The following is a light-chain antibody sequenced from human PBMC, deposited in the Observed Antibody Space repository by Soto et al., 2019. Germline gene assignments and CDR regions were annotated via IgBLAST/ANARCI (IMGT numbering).Light chain of an antibody. Sequence: EIVLRQSPGTLSLSPWERATLSCMTSQSVSNYLNWYQQKPGQAPRLLIYGASSRATGIPDRFSGSGSGTDFTLTISRLEPEDFAVYYCQQYGSSAWTFGQGTKVDIK. V-gene: IGKV3-20*01. CDR3: QQYGSSAWT. CDR1: QSVSNY. CDR2: GAS. J-gene: IGKJ1*01.